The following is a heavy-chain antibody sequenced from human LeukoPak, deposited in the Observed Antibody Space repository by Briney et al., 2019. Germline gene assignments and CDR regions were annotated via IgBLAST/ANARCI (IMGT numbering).Heavy chain of an antibody. CDR1: GGSISSYY. CDR3: ARHSCGGGPFAC. V-gene: IGHV4-59*08. CDR2: IYYSGST. Sequence: SETLSLTCTFSGGSISSYYWGWIRQAPGKGLEWIGYIYYSGSTHYNPSLKSRVTISLDTCKNLFSLKLSSVTAAHTPVYHFARHSCGGGPFACWGGGTMLRVSS. J-gene: IGHJ4*02. D-gene: IGHD2-21*01.